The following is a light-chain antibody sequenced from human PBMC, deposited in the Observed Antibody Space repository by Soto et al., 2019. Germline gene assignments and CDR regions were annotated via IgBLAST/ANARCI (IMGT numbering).Light chain of an antibody. J-gene: IGLJ1*01. V-gene: IGLV2-23*03. CDR3: CSYAGSSTV. Sequence: QSVLTQPASVSGSPGQSITISCTGTSSDIGSYNLVSWYQQHPGKAPKLMIYEGSKRPSGVSNRFSGSKSGNTASLTISGLQAQDEGDYYCCSYAGSSTVFGTGTKLTVL. CDR2: EGS. CDR1: SSDIGSYNL.